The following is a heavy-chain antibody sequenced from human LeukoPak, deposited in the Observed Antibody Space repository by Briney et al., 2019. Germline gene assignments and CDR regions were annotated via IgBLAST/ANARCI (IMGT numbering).Heavy chain of an antibody. CDR2: IYYSGST. CDR3: ARHIAVAGRWGPFDY. V-gene: IGHV4-61*08. Sequence: PSETLSLTCTVSGGSISSGDYYWSWIRQPPGKGLEWIGYIYYSGSTNYNPSLKSRVTISVDTSKNQFSLKLSSVTAADTAVYYCARHIAVAGRWGPFDYWGQGTLVTVSS. CDR1: GGSISSGDYY. J-gene: IGHJ4*02. D-gene: IGHD6-19*01.